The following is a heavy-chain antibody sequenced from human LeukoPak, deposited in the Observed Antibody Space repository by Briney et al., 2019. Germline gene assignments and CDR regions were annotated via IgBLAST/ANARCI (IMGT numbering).Heavy chain of an antibody. Sequence: SETLCLSCAVSGGTISSYYRSWIRQPPGKGLEWIGDISYSGRTKSNTSLKSGVSISLYTSKKQFSLKMSSVTAAETAVCYTVRGGSGYYLSPPGRAFDIWGQGTMVTVSS. V-gene: IGHV4-59*01. CDR1: GGTISSYY. D-gene: IGHD3-22*01. CDR3: VRGGSGYYLSPPGRAFDI. CDR2: ISYSGRT. J-gene: IGHJ3*02.